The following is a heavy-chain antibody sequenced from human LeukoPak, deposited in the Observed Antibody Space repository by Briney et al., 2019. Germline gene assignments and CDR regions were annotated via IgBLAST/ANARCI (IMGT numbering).Heavy chain of an antibody. J-gene: IGHJ4*02. D-gene: IGHD6-19*01. CDR3: VRNLAVAGTCFDS. V-gene: IGHV3-7*03. CDR1: GLTLSNYW. Sequence: PGGSLKLSCTPSGLTLSNYWMSWVRQAPGTGLEWVANIKQDGSDRNYVTSVRGRFTISRDNAESSLYLQMNSLRVEDTAVYYCVRNLAVAGTCFDSWGQGTLVTVSS. CDR2: IKQDGSDR.